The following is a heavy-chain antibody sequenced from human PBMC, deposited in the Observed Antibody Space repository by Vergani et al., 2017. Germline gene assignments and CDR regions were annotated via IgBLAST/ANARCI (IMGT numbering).Heavy chain of an antibody. V-gene: IGHV3-33*06. CDR1: GFTFSSYG. CDR3: AKDNVPGYYDSSGYCDC. D-gene: IGHD3-22*01. Sequence: QVQLVESGGGVVQPGRSLRLSCAASGFTFSSYGMHCVRPAPGKGLEWVAVIWYDGSNKYYADSVKGRFTISRDNSKNTLYLQMNSLRAEDTAVYYCAKDNVPGYYDSSGYCDCWGQGTLVTVSS. CDR2: IWYDGSNK. J-gene: IGHJ4*02.